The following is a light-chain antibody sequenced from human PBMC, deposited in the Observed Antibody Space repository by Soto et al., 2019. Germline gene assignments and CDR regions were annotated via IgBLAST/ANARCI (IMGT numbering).Light chain of an antibody. Sequence: SYELTQPLSVSVALGQTARITCGGNNIGSKNVHWYQQKPGQAPVLVMYRDSNRPSGIPERFSGSNSGNTATLTISRAQAGDEADYYCQVWDSSTSSYVFGTGTKFTVL. CDR3: QVWDSSTSSYV. V-gene: IGLV3-9*01. CDR2: RDS. CDR1: NIGSKN. J-gene: IGLJ1*01.